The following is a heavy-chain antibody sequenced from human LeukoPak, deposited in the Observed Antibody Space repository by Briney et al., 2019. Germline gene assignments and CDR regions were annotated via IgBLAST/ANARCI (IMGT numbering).Heavy chain of an antibody. V-gene: IGHV3-74*01. CDR2: ITSEGSSA. CDR1: GFTFSSYW. CDR3: ARGSSVVALD. D-gene: IGHD2-15*01. Sequence: PGGSLRLSCAASGFTFSSYWMHWVRQVPGKGLVWVSRITSEGSSASCADSVKGRFTISRDNAKNTLYLQMNSLRAEDTAVYYCARGSSVVALDWGQGTLVTVSS. J-gene: IGHJ4*02.